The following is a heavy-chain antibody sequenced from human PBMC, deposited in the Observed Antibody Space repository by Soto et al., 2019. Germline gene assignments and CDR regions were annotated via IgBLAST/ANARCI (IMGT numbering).Heavy chain of an antibody. D-gene: IGHD2-21*01. Sequence: QVQLVQSGAEVKKPGSSVKVSCKASGGTFSSYAISWVRQAPGQGLEWMGGIIPIFGTANYAQKFQGRVTITAEESTSTAYMEEISLRSEDTAVYYCAGEGVVRYYCNGMDVWGQGTTVTVSS. V-gene: IGHV1-69*12. CDR1: GGTFSSYA. J-gene: IGHJ6*02. CDR3: AGEGVVRYYCNGMDV. CDR2: IIPIFGTA.